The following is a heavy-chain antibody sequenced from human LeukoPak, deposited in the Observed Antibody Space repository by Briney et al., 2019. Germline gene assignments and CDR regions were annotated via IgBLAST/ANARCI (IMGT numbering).Heavy chain of an antibody. D-gene: IGHD3-22*01. V-gene: IGHV3-53*04. CDR3: ARGAYYYDSSGYPAFDI. CDR2: IYSGGST. J-gene: IGHJ3*02. CDR1: GFTVSSNY. Sequence: GGSLRLSCAASGFTVSSNYMSWVRQAPGKGLEWVSVIYSGGSTYYADSVKGRFTISRHNSKNTLYLQMNSLRAEDTAVCYCARGAYYYDSSGYPAFDIWGQGTMVTVSS.